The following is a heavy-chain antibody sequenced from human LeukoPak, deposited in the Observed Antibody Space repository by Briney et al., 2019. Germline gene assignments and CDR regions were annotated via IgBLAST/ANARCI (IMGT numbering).Heavy chain of an antibody. CDR3: ARGSPYEH. CDR2: IYYSGST. D-gene: IGHD3-3*01. CDR1: GGSISSSSYH. J-gene: IGHJ4*02. V-gene: IGHV4-39*01. Sequence: SETLSLTCTVSGGSISSSSYHWGWIRQPPGKGLEWIGSIYYSGSTYYNPSLESRLTISVDTSKNQFSLKLSSVTAADTAVYYCARGSPYEHWGQGTLVTVSS.